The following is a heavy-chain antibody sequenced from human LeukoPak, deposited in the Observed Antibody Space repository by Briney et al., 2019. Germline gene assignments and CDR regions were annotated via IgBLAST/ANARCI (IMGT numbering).Heavy chain of an antibody. V-gene: IGHV4-34*01. Sequence: SETLSLTCAVYGGSFSGYYWSWIRQPPGKGLEWIGEINHSGSINYNPSLKSRVTISVDTSKNQFSLKLSSVTAADTAVYYCARGLGVLWCGELWYFDLWGRGTLVSVSS. J-gene: IGHJ2*01. CDR3: ARGLGVLWCGELWYFDL. D-gene: IGHD3-10*01. CDR2: INHSGSI. CDR1: GGSFSGYY.